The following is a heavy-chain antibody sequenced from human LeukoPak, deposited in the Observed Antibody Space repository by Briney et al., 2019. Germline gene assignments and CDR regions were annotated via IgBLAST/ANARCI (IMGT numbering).Heavy chain of an antibody. V-gene: IGHV4-34*01. CDR1: GGSFSGYY. CDR2: INHSGST. Sequence: SETLSLTYAVYGGSFSGYYWSRIRQPPGKGLEWIGEINHSGSTNYNPSLKSRVTISVDTSKNQFSLKLSSVTAADTAVYYCARGKAYYYYMDVWGKGTTVTVSS. CDR3: ARGKAYYYYMDV. J-gene: IGHJ6*03.